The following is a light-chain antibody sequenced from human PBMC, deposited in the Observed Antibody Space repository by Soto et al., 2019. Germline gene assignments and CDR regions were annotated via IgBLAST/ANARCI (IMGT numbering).Light chain of an antibody. CDR3: LQHYSFPRT. CDR2: AAS. CDR1: QGFISW. Sequence: QSPPPLPASLEAGSPLICRASQGFISWLAWYQQKPGKPPKRLIYAASSLQSGVPSRFSGSGSGTEFIFTISSLQPEDVATYYCLQHYSFPRTFGQGTKVDIK. V-gene: IGKV1-5*02. J-gene: IGKJ1*01.